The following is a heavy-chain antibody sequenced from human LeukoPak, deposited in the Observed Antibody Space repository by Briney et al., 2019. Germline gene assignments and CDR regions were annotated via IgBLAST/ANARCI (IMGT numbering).Heavy chain of an antibody. D-gene: IGHD2-2*02. CDR3: ARGYCSSTSCYIDNWFDP. CDR2: INPNSGGT. J-gene: IGHJ5*02. Sequence: ASAKVSCKASGYTFTGYYMHWVRQAPGQGLEWMGWINPNSGGTNYAQKFQGRVTMTRDTSISTAYMELSRLRSDDTAVYYCARGYCSSTSCYIDNWFDPWGQGTLVTVSS. V-gene: IGHV1-2*02. CDR1: GYTFTGYY.